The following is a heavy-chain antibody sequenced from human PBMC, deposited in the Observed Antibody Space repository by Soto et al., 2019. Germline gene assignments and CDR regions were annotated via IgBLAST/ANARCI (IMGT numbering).Heavy chain of an antibody. CDR2: ISYSGST. V-gene: IGHV4-30-4*01. CDR1: GGSIITGRYY. Sequence: QVQLQESGPRLVKPSQTLSLTCTVSGGSIITGRYYWSWIRQPPGKGLEWIGYISYSGSTYYNPSLKFRVTISIDTSKSQFSLKLTSVTAADTADYYCASNFGESSWAYFDYWGQGTLVTVSS. J-gene: IGHJ4*02. CDR3: ASNFGESSWAYFDY. D-gene: IGHD3-10*01.